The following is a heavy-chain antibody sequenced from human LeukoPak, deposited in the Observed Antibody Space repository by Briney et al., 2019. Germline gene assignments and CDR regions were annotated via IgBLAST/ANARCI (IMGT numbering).Heavy chain of an antibody. CDR3: ARGPRIVGATLDY. V-gene: IGHV4-34*01. D-gene: IGHD1-26*01. CDR2: INHSGST. Sequence: SETLSLTCAVYGGSFSGYYWSWIRQPPGKGLEWIGEINHSGSTNYNPSLKSRVTISVDTSKNQFSLKLSSVTAADTAVYYCARGPRIVGATLDYWGQGTLVTVSS. CDR1: GGSFSGYY. J-gene: IGHJ4*02.